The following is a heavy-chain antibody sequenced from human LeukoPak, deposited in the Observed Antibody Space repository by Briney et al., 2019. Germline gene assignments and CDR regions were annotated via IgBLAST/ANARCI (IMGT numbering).Heavy chain of an antibody. CDR3: ARESSWRFDP. J-gene: IGHJ5*02. CDR1: GYTFTSYD. Sequence: ASVKVSCKASGYTFTSYDMNWVRQAPGQGLEWMGWINPNSGGTNYAQKFQGRVTMTRDTSISTAYMELSRLRSDDTAVYYCARESSWRFDPWGQGTLVTVSS. D-gene: IGHD6-13*01. V-gene: IGHV1-2*02. CDR2: INPNSGGT.